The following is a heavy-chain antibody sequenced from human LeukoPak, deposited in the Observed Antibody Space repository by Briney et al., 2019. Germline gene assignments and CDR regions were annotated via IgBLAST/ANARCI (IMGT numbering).Heavy chain of an antibody. CDR2: IKPDGSQK. Sequence: GGSLRLSCAASGFNFSDYWISWIRQAPGKGLVWVANIKPDGSQKYYVDSVRGRFTISRDNAKNSLYLQMNSLTAEDTAVYYCATSVSQIGSSHYWGQGSLVTVSS. CDR1: GFNFSDYW. V-gene: IGHV3-7*01. D-gene: IGHD3-22*01. J-gene: IGHJ4*02. CDR3: ATSVSQIGSSHY.